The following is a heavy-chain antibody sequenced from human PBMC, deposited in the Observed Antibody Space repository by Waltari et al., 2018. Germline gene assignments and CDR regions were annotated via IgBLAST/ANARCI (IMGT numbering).Heavy chain of an antibody. Sequence: EMQLVESGGGLVQPGGSLRLSCAASGFTFSSYWIHWVRQVPGTGVVWVARINGDGSSTSYADSVKGRFTISRDNAKNTLYLQMNSLRADDTAVYYCARDRGSGANWFDPWGQGTLVTVSS. D-gene: IGHD2-8*02. CDR2: INGDGSST. CDR1: GFTFSSYW. CDR3: ARDRGSGANWFDP. V-gene: IGHV3-74*01. J-gene: IGHJ5*02.